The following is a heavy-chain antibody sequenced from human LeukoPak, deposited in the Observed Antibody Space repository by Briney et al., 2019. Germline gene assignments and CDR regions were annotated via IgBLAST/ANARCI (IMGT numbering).Heavy chain of an antibody. CDR2: IYYSGST. CDR3: ARTVGALYDAFNI. D-gene: IGHD1-26*01. CDR1: GGSISTYY. V-gene: IGHV4-59*08. J-gene: IGHJ3*02. Sequence: SETLSLTCTVSGGSISTYYWSWIRQPPGKGLEWIGYIYYSGSTNYNPSLKSRVTISVDTSKTQSSLKLSSVTAADTAVYYCARTVGALYDAFNIWGQGTMVTVSS.